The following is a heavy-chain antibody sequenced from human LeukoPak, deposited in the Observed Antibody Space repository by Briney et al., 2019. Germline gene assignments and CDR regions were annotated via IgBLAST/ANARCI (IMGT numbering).Heavy chain of an antibody. J-gene: IGHJ5*02. CDR3: ARDSGTTGEVKFDP. CDR2: IYHSGST. Sequence: SGTLSLTCAVSGGSISSSNWWSWVRQPPGNGLEWIGEIYHSGSTNYNPSLKSRVTISVDKSKNQFSLKLSSVTAADTAVYYCARDSGTTGEVKFDPWGQGTLVTVSS. D-gene: IGHD1-7*01. V-gene: IGHV4-4*02. CDR1: GGSISSSNW.